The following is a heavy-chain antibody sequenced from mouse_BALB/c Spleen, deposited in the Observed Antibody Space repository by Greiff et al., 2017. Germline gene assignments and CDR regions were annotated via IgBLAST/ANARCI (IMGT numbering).Heavy chain of an antibody. D-gene: IGHD2-3*01. V-gene: IGHV1-87*01. Sequence: QVQLQQSGAELARPGASVKLSCKASGYTFTSYWMQWVKQRPGQGLEWIGAIYPGDGDTRYTQKFKGKATLTADKSSSTAYMQLSSLASEDSAVYYCARDDGYYPWFAYWGQGTLVTVSA. CDR1: GYTFTSYW. CDR3: ARDDGYYPWFAY. CDR2: IYPGDGDT. J-gene: IGHJ3*01.